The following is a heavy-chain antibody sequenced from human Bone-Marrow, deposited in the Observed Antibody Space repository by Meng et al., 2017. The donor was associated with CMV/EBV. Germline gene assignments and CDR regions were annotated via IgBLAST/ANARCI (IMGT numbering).Heavy chain of an antibody. CDR3: AKDRRVLGIAVAGTSFDY. J-gene: IGHJ4*02. D-gene: IGHD6-19*01. V-gene: IGHV3-23*01. CDR1: GFTFSSYA. CDR2: ISGSGGST. Sequence: GESLKISCAASGFTFSSYAMSWVRQAPGKGLEWVSAISGSGGSTYYADSVKGRFTISRDNSKNTLYLQMNSLRAEDTAVYYCAKDRRVLGIAVAGTSFDYWGQGTLVTVSS.